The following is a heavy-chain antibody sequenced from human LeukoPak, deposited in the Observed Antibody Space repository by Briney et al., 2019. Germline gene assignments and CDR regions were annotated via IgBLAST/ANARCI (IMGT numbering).Heavy chain of an antibody. CDR2: ISYDGST. V-gene: IGHV3-30*18. CDR3: AKGIGELRMGNYYYYGMDV. J-gene: IGHJ6*02. CDR1: EFTFSSYG. D-gene: IGHD3-10*01. Sequence: GRSLRLSCAASEFTFSSYGMHWVRQAPGKGLEWVAVISYDGSTYADSVKGRFTISRDNSKNTLYLQMNSLRAEDTAVYYCAKGIGELRMGNYYYYGMDVWGQGTTVTVSS.